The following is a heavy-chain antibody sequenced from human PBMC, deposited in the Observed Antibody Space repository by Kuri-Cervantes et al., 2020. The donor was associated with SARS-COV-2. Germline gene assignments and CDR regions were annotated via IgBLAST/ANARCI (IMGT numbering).Heavy chain of an antibody. CDR1: GFTFSNYD. CDR2: IWYDGKNE. V-gene: IGHV3-33*08. D-gene: IGHD6-13*01. Sequence: GGSLRLSCVASGFTFSNYDIHWVRQAPGKGLEWVAVIWYDGKNEYYAGSVKGRFTISRDNAKNSLYLQMNSLRAEDTAVYYCARDCSSPYKYYYYYYMDVWGKGTTVTVSS. J-gene: IGHJ6*03. CDR3: ARDCSSPYKYYYYYYMDV.